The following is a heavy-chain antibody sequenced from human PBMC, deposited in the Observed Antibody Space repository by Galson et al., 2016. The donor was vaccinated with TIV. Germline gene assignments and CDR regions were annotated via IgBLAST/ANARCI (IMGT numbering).Heavy chain of an antibody. Sequence: SVKVSCKASGGTFRMFVSSWLRQAPGQGLEWMGVINPLFGTTNYAQTFQGRLTITADESTSSVYMEMTSLRSDDTAVYYCAREYYYYAMDVWGQGTTVTVSS. J-gene: IGHJ6*02. CDR3: AREYYYYAMDV. CDR2: INPLFGTT. V-gene: IGHV1-69*13. CDR1: GGTFRMFV.